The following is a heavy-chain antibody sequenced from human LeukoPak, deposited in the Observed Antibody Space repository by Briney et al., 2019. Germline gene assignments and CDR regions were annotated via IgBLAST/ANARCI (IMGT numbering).Heavy chain of an antibody. Sequence: PGGSLRLSCAAAGFTFSSYSMNWVRQAPGKGLEWVSSISSSSSYIYYADSVKGRFTISRDNAKNSLYLQMNSLRAEDTAVYYCAVMAYYDILTGLPNDYWGQGTLVTVSS. J-gene: IGHJ4*02. D-gene: IGHD3-9*01. CDR3: AVMAYYDILTGLPNDY. CDR1: GFTFSSYS. CDR2: ISSSSSYI. V-gene: IGHV3-21*01.